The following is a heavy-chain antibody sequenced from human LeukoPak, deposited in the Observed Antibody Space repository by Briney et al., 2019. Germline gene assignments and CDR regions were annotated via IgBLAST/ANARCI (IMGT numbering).Heavy chain of an antibody. J-gene: IGHJ4*02. CDR2: INPSGGST. CDR3: ARNPVTTKYFDY. D-gene: IGHD4-17*01. V-gene: IGHV1-46*01. CDR1: GYTFTSYY. Sequence: ASVKVSCKASGYTFTSYYMHWVRQAPGQGLGWMAIINPSGGSTRYAQKFQGRVTMTRDTSTSTVYMELSSLRSEDTAVYYCARNPVTTKYFDYWGQGTLVTVSS.